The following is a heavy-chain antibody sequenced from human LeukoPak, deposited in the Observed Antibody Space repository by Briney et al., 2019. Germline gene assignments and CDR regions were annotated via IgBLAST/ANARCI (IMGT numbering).Heavy chain of an antibody. CDR1: GFTFSSYG. CDR2: ISSSSSYI. V-gene: IGHV3-21*01. Sequence: GGSLRLSCAASGFTFSSYGMNWVRQAPGKGLEWVSSISSSSSYIYYADSVKGRFTISRDNAKNSLYLQMNSLRAEDTAVYYCARDVSVVVTAIPLDYWGQGTLVTVSS. CDR3: ARDVSVVVTAIPLDY. D-gene: IGHD2-21*02. J-gene: IGHJ4*02.